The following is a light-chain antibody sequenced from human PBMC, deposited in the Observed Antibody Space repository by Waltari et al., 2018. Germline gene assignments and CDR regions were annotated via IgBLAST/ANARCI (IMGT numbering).Light chain of an antibody. J-gene: IGKJ5*01. Sequence: SCRASKSVSDYLAWYQQKPGQAPRLLISAASNRATGIPARFSGSGSGTDFTLTISRLEPEDFAFYYCQQRSNWPISFGQGTRLEIK. V-gene: IGKV3-11*01. CDR1: KSVSDY. CDR3: QQRSNWPIS. CDR2: AAS.